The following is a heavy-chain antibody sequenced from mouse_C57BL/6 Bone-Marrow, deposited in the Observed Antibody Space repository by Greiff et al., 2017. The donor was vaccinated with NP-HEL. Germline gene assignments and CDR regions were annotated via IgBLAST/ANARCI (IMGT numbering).Heavy chain of an antibody. D-gene: IGHD1-1*01. V-gene: IGHV8-12*01. Sequence: QVTLKESGPGILQSSQTLSLTCSFSGFSLSTSGMGVSWIRQPSGKGLEWLAHIYWDDDKRYNPSPKSRLTISKDTSRNQVFLKITSVDTADTATYYCARRKDYYGSSNYFDYWGQGTTLTVSS. CDR3: ARRKDYYGSSNYFDY. CDR2: IYWDDDK. J-gene: IGHJ2*01. CDR1: GFSLSTSGMG.